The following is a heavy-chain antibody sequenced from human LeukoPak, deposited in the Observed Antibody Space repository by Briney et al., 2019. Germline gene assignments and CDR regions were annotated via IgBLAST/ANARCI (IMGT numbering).Heavy chain of an antibody. CDR2: TYYSGNT. CDR3: ARVFHDSSGYPFDY. V-gene: IGHV4-59*01. J-gene: IGHJ4*02. CDR1: GGSMSSYY. D-gene: IGHD3-22*01. Sequence: PSETLSLTCTVAGGSMSSYYWSWIRQPAGKGLEWIGYTYYSGNTNCNPSLKSRVTISVDTSKNQFSLKVSSVTAADTAVYYCARVFHDSSGYPFDYWGQGTLVTVSS.